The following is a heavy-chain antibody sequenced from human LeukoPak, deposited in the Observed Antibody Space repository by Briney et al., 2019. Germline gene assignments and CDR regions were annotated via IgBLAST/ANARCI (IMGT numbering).Heavy chain of an antibody. J-gene: IGHJ3*02. Sequence: VASVKVSCKASGYTVTSYGFSWVRQAPGQGLEWMGWISAYNGNTNYAQKLQGRVTMTTDTSTSTAYMELRSLRSDDTAVYYCVMPSGSGTADAFDIWGQGTMVTVSS. CDR2: ISAYNGNT. CDR3: VMPSGSGTADAFDI. D-gene: IGHD1-1*01. CDR1: GYTVTSYG. V-gene: IGHV1-18*01.